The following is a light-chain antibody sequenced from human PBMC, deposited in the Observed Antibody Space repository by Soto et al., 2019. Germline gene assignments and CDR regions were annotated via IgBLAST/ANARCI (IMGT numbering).Light chain of an antibody. Sequence: DIQMTQSPSSLSASVGDRVTISCQASQDITNYLNWYQQKPGKAPKLLIYGAYNLETGVPSRFSGSGSGTDFTFTISSLQPEDFAAYFCQQYDNLPYTFGQGTKREI. CDR3: QQYDNLPYT. CDR1: QDITNY. V-gene: IGKV1-33*01. J-gene: IGKJ2*01. CDR2: GAY.